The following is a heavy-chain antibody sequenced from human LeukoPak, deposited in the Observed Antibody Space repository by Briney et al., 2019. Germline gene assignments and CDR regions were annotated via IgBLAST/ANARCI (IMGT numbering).Heavy chain of an antibody. CDR3: ARGMGSSTFADFDY. J-gene: IGHJ4*02. CDR1: GYALTSSG. CDR2: ISTYNGNT. Sequence: ASVKVSCKASGYALTSSGISWVRQAPGQGREWMGWISTYNGNTNYAQGLQGRVSLTTDTSTSTVYLELRSLRSDDTAVYYCARGMGSSTFADFDYWGQGTLVTGSS. V-gene: IGHV1-18*01. D-gene: IGHD1-26*01.